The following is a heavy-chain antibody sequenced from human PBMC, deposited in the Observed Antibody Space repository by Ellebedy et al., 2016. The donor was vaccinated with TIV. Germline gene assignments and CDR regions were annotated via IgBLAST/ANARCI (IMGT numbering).Heavy chain of an antibody. Sequence: AASVKVSCKASGYTFTSYAMHWVRQAPGQRLEWMGWINAGNGNTKYSQKFQGRVTITRDTSASTAYMELRSLRSEDPAVYYCARGSMSAAQWLVWVVYYYGMDVWGQGTTVTVSS. J-gene: IGHJ6*02. CDR3: ARGSMSAAQWLVWVVYYYGMDV. D-gene: IGHD6-19*01. CDR2: INAGNGNT. V-gene: IGHV1-3*01. CDR1: GYTFTSYA.